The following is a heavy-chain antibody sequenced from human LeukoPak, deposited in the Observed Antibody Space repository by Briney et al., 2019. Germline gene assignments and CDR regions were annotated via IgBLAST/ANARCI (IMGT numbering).Heavy chain of an antibody. CDR2: IYTSGST. D-gene: IGHD4-11*01. Sequence: SQTLSLTCTVSGGSISRGSYYWSWIRQPAGKGLEWIGRIYTSGSTNYNPSLKSRVTMSVDTSNNQFSLKLSSVTAADTAVYDCARDRFEGYSNYVSDYWGQGTLVTVSS. V-gene: IGHV4-61*02. CDR1: GGSISRGSYY. J-gene: IGHJ4*02. CDR3: ARDRFEGYSNYVSDY.